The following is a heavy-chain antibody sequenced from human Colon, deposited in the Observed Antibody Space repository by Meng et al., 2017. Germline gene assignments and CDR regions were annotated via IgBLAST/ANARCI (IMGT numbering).Heavy chain of an antibody. J-gene: IGHJ4*02. V-gene: IGHV4-39*07. CDR2: IFYNGDT. Sequence: SETLSLTCSVSGGSIGSSDNYWGWIRQAPGKGLEWIASIFYNGDTYYNPSLKSRVSISVDPSKNQFSLKLTSVTAADTAVYYCAREIGNSENYVAGHWGQGTLVTVSS. D-gene: IGHD3-10*02. CDR1: GGSIGSSDNY. CDR3: AREIGNSENYVAGH.